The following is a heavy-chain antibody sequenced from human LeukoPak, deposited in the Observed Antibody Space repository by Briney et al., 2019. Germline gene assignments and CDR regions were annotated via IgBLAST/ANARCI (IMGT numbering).Heavy chain of an antibody. D-gene: IGHD1-14*01. V-gene: IGHV4-61*02. Sequence: SQTLSLTCTVSGGSISSGSYYWSWIRQPAGKGLEWIGRIYTSGSTKYNPSLKSRVTISVDTSKNQFSLKLSSVTAADTAVYYCARDPSSTGPFDYWGQGTLVTVSS. CDR3: ARDPSSTGPFDY. CDR1: GGSISSGSYY. J-gene: IGHJ4*02. CDR2: IYTSGST.